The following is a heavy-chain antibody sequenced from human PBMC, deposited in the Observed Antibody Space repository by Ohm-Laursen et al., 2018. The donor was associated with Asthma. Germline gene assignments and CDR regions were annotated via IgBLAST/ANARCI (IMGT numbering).Heavy chain of an antibody. CDR2: IKEDGSEE. V-gene: IGHV3-7*05. CDR1: GLTFSSYW. CDR3: ARDPGPYLLYDYYYGMDV. J-gene: IGHJ6*02. Sequence: SLRLSCAASGLTFSSYWMTWVRQAPGKGPEWVAHIKEDGSEESYLASVKGRFTISRDNAKNSLSLQMNSLRAKDTAVYYCARDPGPYLLYDYYYGMDVWGQGTTVTVSS. D-gene: IGHD2-2*02.